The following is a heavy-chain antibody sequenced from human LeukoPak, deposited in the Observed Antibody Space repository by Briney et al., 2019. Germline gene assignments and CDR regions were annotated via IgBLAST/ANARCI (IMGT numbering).Heavy chain of an antibody. CDR2: IIPIFGTA. Sequence: GSSVKVSCKASGGTFSSNAIGWVRQAPGQGLEWMGGIIPIFGTANYAQKFQGRVTITTDESTSTAYMELSSLRSEDTAVYYCARTYYDFWSGYMDVWGKRTTVTVSS. D-gene: IGHD3-3*01. V-gene: IGHV1-69*05. CDR1: GGTFSSNA. CDR3: ARTYYDFWSGYMDV. J-gene: IGHJ6*03.